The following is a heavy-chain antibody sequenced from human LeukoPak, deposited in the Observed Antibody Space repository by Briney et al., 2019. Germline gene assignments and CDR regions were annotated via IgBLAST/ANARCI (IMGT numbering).Heavy chain of an antibody. D-gene: IGHD2-8*01. J-gene: IGHJ5*02. CDR1: GSSFSYYW. CDR3: LRVDDTNGHNWFDP. Sequence: GSLRLSCAASGSSFSYYWMHWVRQGSGKGPVWVSRIIGDGTRTDYADSVKGRFTISRDNAKSTLYLQMNSLTVEDTAVYYCLRVDDTNGHNWFDPWGQGTLVTVSS. CDR2: IIGDGTRT. V-gene: IGHV3-74*01.